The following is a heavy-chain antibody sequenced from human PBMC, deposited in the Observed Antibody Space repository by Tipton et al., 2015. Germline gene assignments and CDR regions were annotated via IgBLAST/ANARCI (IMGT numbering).Heavy chain of an antibody. Sequence: TLSLTCTVSGDSVSSGSYCWSWIRQPPGKGLEWIGTIYYSGSTYCNPSLKSRVTISVDTSKNQFSLKLNSVTAADTAVYYCARVGYYYGSGSYYHYYYYYGMDVWGQGTTVTVSS. CDR1: GDSVSSGSYC. V-gene: IGHV4-39*01. J-gene: IGHJ6*02. CDR3: ARVGYYYGSGSYYHYYYYYGMDV. D-gene: IGHD3-10*01. CDR2: IYYSGST.